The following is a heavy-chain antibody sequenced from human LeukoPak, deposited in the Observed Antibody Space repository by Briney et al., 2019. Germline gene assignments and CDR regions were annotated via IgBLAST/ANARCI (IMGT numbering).Heavy chain of an antibody. J-gene: IGHJ4*02. CDR3: ARAGTAMVSLDY. V-gene: IGHV4-59*01. CDR2: IYYSGST. CDR1: GGSISSYY. Sequence: PSETLSLTCTVSGGSISSYYWSWIRQPPGKGLEWIGYIYYSGSTNYNPSLKSRATISVDTPKNQFSLKLTSVTAADTAVYYCARAGTAMVSLDYWGQGTLVTVSS. D-gene: IGHD5-18*01.